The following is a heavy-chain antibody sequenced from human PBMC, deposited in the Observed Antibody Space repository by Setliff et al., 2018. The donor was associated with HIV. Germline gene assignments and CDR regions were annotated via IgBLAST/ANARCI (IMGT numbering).Heavy chain of an antibody. Sequence: GASVKVSCKASGYIFGNYGINWVRQAPGQGLEWMGWISGHNGNTNSAQKFLGRVSMTTDTSTSTAYMELRSLRSDDTAVYYCARGGREQWLVAWGQGTLVTVSS. V-gene: IGHV1-18*01. CDR2: ISGHNGNT. D-gene: IGHD6-19*01. CDR1: GYIFGNYG. J-gene: IGHJ5*02. CDR3: ARGGREQWLVA.